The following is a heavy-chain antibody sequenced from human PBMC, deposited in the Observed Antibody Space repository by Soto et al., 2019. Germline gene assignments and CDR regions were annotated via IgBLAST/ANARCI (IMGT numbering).Heavy chain of an antibody. Sequence: PGGSLRLSCVVSGFNFPDRAMHWFRQVPGRGLEWVSGIYWNSETIGYVDSVKGRFTTSRDNAKNSLYLQMNSLRAEDTAVYYCARDLNGRGLLWFGELFTDDYYYYGMDVWGQGTTVTVSS. D-gene: IGHD3-10*01. CDR2: IYWNSETI. CDR1: GFNFPDRA. J-gene: IGHJ6*02. V-gene: IGHV3-9*01. CDR3: ARDLNGRGLLWFGELFTDDYYYYGMDV.